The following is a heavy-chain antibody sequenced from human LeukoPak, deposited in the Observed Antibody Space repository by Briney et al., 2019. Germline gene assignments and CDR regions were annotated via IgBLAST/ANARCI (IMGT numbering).Heavy chain of an antibody. D-gene: IGHD3-9*01. CDR2: ISGSSGST. V-gene: IGHV3-23*01. CDR3: ARGRSYDILTGYSYYYYYMDV. CDR1: GFTLSSNA. J-gene: IGHJ6*03. Sequence: PGGSLRLSCAASGFTLSSNAMSWVRQAPGKGLEWVSSISGSSGSTYYGDSVKGRFIISRDNSKNTLYLQMNSLRAEDTAVYYCARGRSYDILTGYSYYYYYMDVWGKGTTVTISS.